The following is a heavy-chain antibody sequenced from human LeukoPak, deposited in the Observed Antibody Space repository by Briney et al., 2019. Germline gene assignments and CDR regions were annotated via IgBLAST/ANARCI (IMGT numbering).Heavy chain of an antibody. D-gene: IGHD3-10*01. CDR1: GFTVSTNY. CDR2: LYSGDTT. CDR3: ARVGDHYHWYLDL. Sequence: GGSLRLSCAASGFTVSTNYMNWVRQAPGKGLEWVSILYSGDTTYYADSVKGRFTISRDNSKNTLYLQMNSLGAEDTAVYYCARVGDHYHWYLDLWGRGTLVTVSS. V-gene: IGHV3-53*01. J-gene: IGHJ2*01.